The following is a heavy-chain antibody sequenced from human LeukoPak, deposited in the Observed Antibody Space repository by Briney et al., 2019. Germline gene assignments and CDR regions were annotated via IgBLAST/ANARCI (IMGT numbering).Heavy chain of an antibody. Sequence: ASVKVSCKASGYTFTSYDLYWVRQATGQGLEWMGWMNPNSGNTGCAQKFQGRVTMTRDTSISTAYMELSSLRSEDTAVYYCARGGYYDILTGYYHYFDYWGQGTLVTVSS. CDR1: GYTFTSYD. D-gene: IGHD3-9*01. J-gene: IGHJ4*02. CDR2: MNPNSGNT. CDR3: ARGGYYDILTGYYHYFDY. V-gene: IGHV1-8*01.